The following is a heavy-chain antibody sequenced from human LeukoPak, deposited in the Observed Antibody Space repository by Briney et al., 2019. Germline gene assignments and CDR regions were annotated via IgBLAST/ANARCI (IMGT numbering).Heavy chain of an antibody. CDR2: IYPGDSDT. Sequence: GESLQISCKGSGYSFTSYWIGWVRQMPGKGLEWMGIIYPGDSDTRYSPSFQGQVTISADKSISTAYLQWSSLKASDTAMYYCARHEIIAAAGTYYMDVWGKGTTVTVSS. J-gene: IGHJ6*03. V-gene: IGHV5-51*01. CDR3: ARHEIIAAAGTYYMDV. CDR1: GYSFTSYW. D-gene: IGHD6-13*01.